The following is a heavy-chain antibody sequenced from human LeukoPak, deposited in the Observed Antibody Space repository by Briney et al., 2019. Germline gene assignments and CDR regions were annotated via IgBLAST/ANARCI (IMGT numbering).Heavy chain of an antibody. Sequence: GGSLRLSCAGSGFTFSSYAMSWVRQAPGKGLEWVSSISGRTGGTYYADSVKGRFTVSRDNAKNSLYLQMNGLRAEDTAVYYCARGDCSGGSCYSDAFDIWGQGTMVIVSS. CDR2: ISGRTGGT. CDR1: GFTFSSYA. J-gene: IGHJ3*02. V-gene: IGHV3-23*01. D-gene: IGHD2-15*01. CDR3: ARGDCSGGSCYSDAFDI.